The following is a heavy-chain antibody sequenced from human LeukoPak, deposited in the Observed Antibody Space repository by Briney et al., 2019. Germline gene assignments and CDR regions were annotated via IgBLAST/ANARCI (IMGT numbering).Heavy chain of an antibody. CDR1: GYTFTGYY. CDR2: INPNSGGT. D-gene: IGHD2-15*01. J-gene: IGHJ5*02. V-gene: IGHV1-2*02. Sequence: ASVKVSCKASGYTFTGYYMHWVRQAPGQGLEWMGWINPNSGGTNYAQKFQGRVTMTRDTSISTAYMELSRLRSDDTAAYYCARNGQLGYCSGGSCYSGGPGHWFDAWGQGTLVTVSS. CDR3: ARNGQLGYCSGGSCYSGGPGHWFDA.